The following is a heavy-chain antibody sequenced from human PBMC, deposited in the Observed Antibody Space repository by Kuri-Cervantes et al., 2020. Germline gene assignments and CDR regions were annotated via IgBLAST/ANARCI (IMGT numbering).Heavy chain of an antibody. CDR3: ARLDSPPYAFDI. CDR1: VGSISSSRSY. J-gene: IGHJ3*02. V-gene: IGHV4-39*01. Sequence: EFLKIPCTVSVGSISSSRSYWGCIRQPPRKGLEWIGSIYYSGGTTYNPSLKSRVTITVDASKNQFSLKLSSVTAADTAVYYCARLDSPPYAFDIWGQGTMVTVSS. CDR2: IYYSGGT. D-gene: IGHD3/OR15-3a*01.